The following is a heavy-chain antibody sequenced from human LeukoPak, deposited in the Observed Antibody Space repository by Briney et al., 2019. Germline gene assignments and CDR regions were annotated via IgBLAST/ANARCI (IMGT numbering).Heavy chain of an antibody. V-gene: IGHV3-23*01. D-gene: IGHD4-23*01. CDR1: GFTFKNYA. J-gene: IGHJ4*02. CDR3: AKIPGNGGRTRIDYFDY. CDR2: ISGSGGST. Sequence: HPGGSLRLSCAAPGFTFKNYAMNWVRQAPGKGLEWVSSISGSGGSTYYADSVKGRFTISRDESKNTLYLQMNSLRVEDTAVYYCAKIPGNGGRTRIDYFDYWGQGTLVTVSS.